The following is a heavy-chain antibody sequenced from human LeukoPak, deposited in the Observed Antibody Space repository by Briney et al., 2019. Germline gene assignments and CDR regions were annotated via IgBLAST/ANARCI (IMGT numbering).Heavy chain of an antibody. CDR1: GGTFSSYA. J-gene: IGHJ4*02. V-gene: IGHV1-18*01. CDR3: ARVGSSGWYGDY. Sequence: ASVKVSCKASGGTFSSYAISWVRQAPGQGLEWMGWISAYNGNTNYAQKLQGRVTMTTDTSTSTAYMELRSLRSDDTAVYYCARVGSSGWYGDYWGQGTLVTVSS. CDR2: ISAYNGNT. D-gene: IGHD6-19*01.